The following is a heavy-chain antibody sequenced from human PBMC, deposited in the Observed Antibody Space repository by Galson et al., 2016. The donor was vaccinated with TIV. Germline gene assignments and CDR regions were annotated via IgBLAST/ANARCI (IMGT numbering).Heavy chain of an antibody. D-gene: IGHD5-18*01. CDR1: GYIFTSWY. J-gene: IGHJ4*02. V-gene: IGHV1-46*01. Sequence: SVKVSCKASGYIFTSWYIHWVRQAPGQGLEWVGIVNPSGGTTSYAQKFQGRVTMTRDTSTSTVYMELNSLKSDDTAVYYSARGPGYTYGYIFDYWGQGTLVTVSS. CDR3: ARGPGYTYGYIFDY. CDR2: VNPSGGTT.